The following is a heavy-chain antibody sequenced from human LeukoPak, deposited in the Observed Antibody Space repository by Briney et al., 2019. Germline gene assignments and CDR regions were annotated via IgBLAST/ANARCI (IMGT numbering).Heavy chain of an antibody. CDR1: GFTFNWYW. V-gene: IGHV3-7*01. CDR3: AKYNWNYAFDI. CDR2: IKEDGSEE. J-gene: IGHJ3*02. Sequence: GSLRLSCAASGFTFNWYWMSWVRQAPGKGLEWVANIKEDGSEENYVDSVKGRFTISRDNAKNSLYLQMNSLRAEDTAVYYCAKYNWNYAFDIWGQGTMVTVSS. D-gene: IGHD1-7*01.